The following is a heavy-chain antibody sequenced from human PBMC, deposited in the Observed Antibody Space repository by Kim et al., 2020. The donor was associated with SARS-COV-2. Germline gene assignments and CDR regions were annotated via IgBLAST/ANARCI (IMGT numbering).Heavy chain of an antibody. CDR3: AKVSGSGSYYPPFDY. V-gene: IGHV3-33*06. D-gene: IGHD3-10*01. J-gene: IGHJ4*02. Sequence: SVKRQVTIYRDNSKNTLYLQMNSLRAEDTAVYYCAKVSGSGSYYPPFDYWGQGTLVTVSS.